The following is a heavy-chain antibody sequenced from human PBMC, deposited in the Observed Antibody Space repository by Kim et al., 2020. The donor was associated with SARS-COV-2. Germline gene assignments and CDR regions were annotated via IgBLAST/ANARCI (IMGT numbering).Heavy chain of an antibody. CDR1: GFTFDDYA. CDR3: AKSGRISNYYYYGMDV. D-gene: IGHD3-10*01. V-gene: IGHV3-9*01. Sequence: GGSLRLSCAASGFTFDDYAMHWVRQAPGKGLEWVSGISWNSGSIGYADSVKGRFTISRDNAKNSLYLQMNILRGEDTALYYCAKSGRISNYYYYGMDVWGQGTTVTVSS. J-gene: IGHJ6*02. CDR2: ISWNSGSI.